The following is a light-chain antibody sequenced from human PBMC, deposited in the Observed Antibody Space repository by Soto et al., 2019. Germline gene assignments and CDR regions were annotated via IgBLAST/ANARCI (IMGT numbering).Light chain of an antibody. V-gene: IGLV2-14*01. CDR1: SSDVGDYNY. J-gene: IGLJ1*01. CDR2: EVT. CDR3: SSYTSSTTLHV. Sequence: QSALTQPASVSGSPGQSITISCTGTSSDVGDYNYVSWYQQHPGKAPKLIIYEVTNRPSGVSNRFSASKSGNTASLTISGLQAEDGADYYCSSYTSSTTLHVFGTGTKVTVL.